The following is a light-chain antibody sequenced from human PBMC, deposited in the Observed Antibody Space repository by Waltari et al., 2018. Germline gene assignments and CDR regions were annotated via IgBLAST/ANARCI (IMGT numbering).Light chain of an antibody. CDR1: SSDIGPFNL. CDR3: CSYSGSRTWV. V-gene: IGLV2-23*01. J-gene: IGLJ3*02. CDR2: DGS. Sequence: QSALTQPASVSGSPGQSISISCIGTSSDIGPFNLVSWYLQYPGTAPKLLIYDGSHLPPGVSNPFSGSKSGNTASLTISGLQAEDEAIYYCCSYSGSRTWVFGGGAKLTVL.